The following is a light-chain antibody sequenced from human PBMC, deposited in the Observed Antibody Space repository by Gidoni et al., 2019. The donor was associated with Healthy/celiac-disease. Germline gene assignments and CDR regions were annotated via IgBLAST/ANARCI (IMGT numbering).Light chain of an antibody. V-gene: IGLV3-19*01. Sequence: SSELTQDPAVYVALGQTVRITCQGDSLRSYYARWYQQKPGQAPVLVIYGKNNRPSGLPDRFSGSSSGNTASLTITGAQAEEEADYYCNSRDSSGNHVVFGGGTKLTVL. CDR2: GKN. J-gene: IGLJ2*01. CDR3: NSRDSSGNHVV. CDR1: SLRSYY.